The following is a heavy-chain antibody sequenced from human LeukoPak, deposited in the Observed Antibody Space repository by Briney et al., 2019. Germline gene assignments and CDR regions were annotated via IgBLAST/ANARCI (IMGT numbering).Heavy chain of an antibody. Sequence: PGGSLRLSCVVSGIPFSDYYMNWIRPAPGKGLEWISYISSTSSYADYADSVKGRFTISRDNAQNALFLQMNSLRVEDTAVYYCAAGTAADYWGQGTRVAVSS. CDR2: ISSTSSYA. J-gene: IGHJ4*02. CDR3: AAGTAADY. D-gene: IGHD6-13*01. CDR1: GIPFSDYY. V-gene: IGHV3-11*03.